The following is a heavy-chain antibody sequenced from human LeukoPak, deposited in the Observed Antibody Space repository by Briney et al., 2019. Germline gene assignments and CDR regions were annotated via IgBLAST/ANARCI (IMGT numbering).Heavy chain of an antibody. Sequence: SGGSLRLSCAASGFTFSSYWMHWVRQAPGKGLVWVSRSNTDGSSYADSVKGRFTISRDNAENTLYLQMSNLRPEDTAVYYCIRETHVGLHLEYWGQGTLATVTS. D-gene: IGHD3-10*02. CDR2: SNTDGS. V-gene: IGHV3-74*01. CDR1: GFTFSSYW. CDR3: IRETHVGLHLEY. J-gene: IGHJ4*02.